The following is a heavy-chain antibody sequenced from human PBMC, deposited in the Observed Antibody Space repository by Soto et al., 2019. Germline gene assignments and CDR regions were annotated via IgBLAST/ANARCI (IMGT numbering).Heavy chain of an antibody. CDR3: ARATSIGEFDY. J-gene: IGHJ4*02. CDR2: IKEDGSEK. D-gene: IGHD3-10*01. Sequence: PGGSLRLSWAASGFSCSSYWMSWVRQAPGKGLEWVANIKEDGSEKYYVDSVKGRFTISRDNAKNSLYLQMNSLRAEDTAVYYCARATSIGEFDYWGQGTLVTVSS. V-gene: IGHV3-7*05. CDR1: GFSCSSYW.